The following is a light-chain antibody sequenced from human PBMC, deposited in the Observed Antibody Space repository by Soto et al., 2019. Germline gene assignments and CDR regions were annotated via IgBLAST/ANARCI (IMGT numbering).Light chain of an antibody. CDR2: DDR. CDR3: QSYDSRLSAYV. V-gene: IGLV3-21*02. J-gene: IGLJ1*01. CDR1: DIGSKT. Sequence: SYELSQPPSVSVAPGQTAMITCGGNDIGSKTVHWYQQRPGQAPVLVVYDDRYRPSGIPERFSGSTSGTSASLAITGLQSEDEADYYCQSYDSRLSAYVFGTGTKLTVL.